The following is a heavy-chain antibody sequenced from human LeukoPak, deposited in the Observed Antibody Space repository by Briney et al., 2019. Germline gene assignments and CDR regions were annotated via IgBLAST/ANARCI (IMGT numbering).Heavy chain of an antibody. D-gene: IGHD4-17*01. CDR3: AKGQRVDYGDYSFDG. V-gene: IGHV3-9*01. CDR1: GFIFHDYS. CDR2: VNWNSGTI. Sequence: GRSLRLSCAASGFIFHDYSMHWVRQAPGKGLEWVSGVNWNSGTIGYTDSVKGRFTLSRDNARNSLFLQMNSLRPEDTAFFYCAKGQRVDYGDYSFDGWGQGTLVTVSP. J-gene: IGHJ4*02.